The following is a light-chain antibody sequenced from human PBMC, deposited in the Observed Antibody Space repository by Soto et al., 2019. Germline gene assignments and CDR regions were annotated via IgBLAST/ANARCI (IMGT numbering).Light chain of an antibody. Sequence: DIQMTQSPSSLSASVGDRVTITCRASQSISNYLNWCQQKPGKAPKLLIYAASSLQSGVPSRFSGSGSGTDFTLTISSLQPEDFVTYYCQQSYSTPYTFGQGTKLEIK. J-gene: IGKJ2*01. CDR1: QSISNY. V-gene: IGKV1-39*01. CDR3: QQSYSTPYT. CDR2: AAS.